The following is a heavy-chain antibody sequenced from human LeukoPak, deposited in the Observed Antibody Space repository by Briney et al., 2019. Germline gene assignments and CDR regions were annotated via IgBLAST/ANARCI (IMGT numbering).Heavy chain of an antibody. J-gene: IGHJ5*01. CDR1: GHTFTDYY. Sequence: ASVKVYCKASGHTFTDYYIHWVRQAPGQGLEWMGWMNPNSGGTNYAQNFQGRVTMTRDTSISTAYMEVSRLRSDDTAVYYCARKKYPYYSDSRGPFDSWGQGTLVTVSS. CDR2: MNPNSGGT. D-gene: IGHD3-22*01. CDR3: ARKKYPYYSDSRGPFDS. V-gene: IGHV1-2*02.